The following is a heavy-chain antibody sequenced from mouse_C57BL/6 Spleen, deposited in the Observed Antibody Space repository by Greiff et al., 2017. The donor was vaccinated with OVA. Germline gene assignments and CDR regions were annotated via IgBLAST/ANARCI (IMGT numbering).Heavy chain of an antibody. J-gene: IGHJ3*01. CDR1: GYTFTSYG. D-gene: IGHD1-1*01. V-gene: IGHV1-81*01. Sequence: VQLQQSGAELARPGASVKLSCKASGYTFTSYGISWVKQRTGQGLEWIGEIYPRSGNTYYNEKFKGKATLTADKSSSTAYMELRSLTSEDSAVYFCGGYYYGSSSGWFAYWGQGTLVTVSA. CDR3: GGYYYGSSSGWFAY. CDR2: IYPRSGNT.